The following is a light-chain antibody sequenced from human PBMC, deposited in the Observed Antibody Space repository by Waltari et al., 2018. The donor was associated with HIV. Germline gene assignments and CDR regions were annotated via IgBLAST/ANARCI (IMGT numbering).Light chain of an antibody. CDR1: SSNIGAGYD. Sequence: SVLTQPPSVSGAPGPRVTISCTGSSSNIGAGYDLHWYQQVPGTAPKLLIYGNNKRPSGVPDRFSASKSGASPSLAITGLQAEDEADYYCQSYDSSLTGSVFGGGTKLTVL. CDR3: QSYDSSLTGSV. J-gene: IGLJ2*01. CDR2: GNN. V-gene: IGLV1-40*01.